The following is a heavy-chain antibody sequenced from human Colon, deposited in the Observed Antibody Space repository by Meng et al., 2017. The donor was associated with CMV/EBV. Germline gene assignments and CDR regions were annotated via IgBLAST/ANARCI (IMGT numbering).Heavy chain of an antibody. J-gene: IGHJ3*01. CDR2: IYPGDSDT. CDR3: ARRGMGPTRGGFDV. Sequence: GESLKISCQVSGYTFTTYWIDWVRQMPGKGLEWMGTIYPGDSDTRYSPSFQGQVTISADKSVNTAYIQWTSLKASDSGMYFCARRGMGPTRGGFDVWGRGTVVTVSS. CDR1: GYTFTTYW. V-gene: IGHV5-51*01. D-gene: IGHD1-26*01.